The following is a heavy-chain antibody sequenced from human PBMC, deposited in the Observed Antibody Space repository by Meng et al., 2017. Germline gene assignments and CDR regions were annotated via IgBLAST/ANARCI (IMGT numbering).Heavy chain of an antibody. D-gene: IGHD4-17*01. Sequence: QGQAEEAGAGRVKPSGALSLTCTGSGDSISSCYWSWIRQRAGKGLEWIGSIYTSGSTNYNPSLKSGGAMLVDTSKNQISLKLSSVTAADTAVYYCSGDYGDYRDWYFDLWGRGTLVTVSS. CDR1: GDSISSCY. CDR3: SGDYGDYRDWYFDL. J-gene: IGHJ2*01. V-gene: IGHV4-4*07. CDR2: IYTSGST.